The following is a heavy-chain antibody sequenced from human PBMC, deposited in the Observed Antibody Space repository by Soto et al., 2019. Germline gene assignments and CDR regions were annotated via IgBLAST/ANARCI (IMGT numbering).Heavy chain of an antibody. J-gene: IGHJ6*02. V-gene: IGHV1-69*13. CDR3: ARNLNTAMATSGYYGIDV. Sequence: SVTVSCKASGGTFSSYAISWVRQAPGQGLEWMGGIIPIFGTANYAQKFQGRVTITADESTSTAYMELSSLRSEDTAVYYCARNLNTAMATSGYYGIDVWGQGTTVTVSS. CDR1: GGTFSSYA. D-gene: IGHD5-18*01. CDR2: IIPIFGTA.